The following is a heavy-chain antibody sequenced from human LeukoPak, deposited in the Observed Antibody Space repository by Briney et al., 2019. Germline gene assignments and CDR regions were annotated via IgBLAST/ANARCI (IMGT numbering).Heavy chain of an antibody. CDR1: GFTFSSYW. CDR3: ARDGTAAGLYFDL. V-gene: IGHV3-7*01. J-gene: IGHJ4*01. CDR2: IKQDGGEK. D-gene: IGHD6-13*01. Sequence: GGSLRLSCAASGFTFSSYWMNWVRQAPGKGLEWVASIKQDGGEKSYVDSVKGRFTISRDNAKNSLYLQMSSLRAEDTAVYYCARDGTAAGLYFDLWGQGALVTVSS.